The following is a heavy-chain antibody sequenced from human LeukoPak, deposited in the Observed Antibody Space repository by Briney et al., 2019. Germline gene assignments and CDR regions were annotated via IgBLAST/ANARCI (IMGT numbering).Heavy chain of an antibody. CDR3: AKGKTGTDY. CDR2: IQYDGSNK. Sequence: GGSLRLSCAASGFTFSSYGMHWVRQAPGKGLEWVAFIQYDGSNKYYADSVKGRFTISRDNSKNTLYLQMNCLRSEDTAVYYCAKGKTGTDYWGQGTLVTVSS. J-gene: IGHJ4*02. V-gene: IGHV3-30*02. CDR1: GFTFSSYG.